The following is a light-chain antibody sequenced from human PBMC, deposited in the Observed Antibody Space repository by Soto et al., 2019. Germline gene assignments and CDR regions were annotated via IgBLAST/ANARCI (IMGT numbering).Light chain of an antibody. Sequence: DIQMTQSPSSLSASVGDRVTITCRASQSISSYLNRYQQKPGTAPELLIYAASSLQSGVPSRFSGSGSGTDFTLTISSLQPEDFATYYCQQSHSTPLTFGGGTKVEIK. CDR3: QQSHSTPLT. V-gene: IGKV1-39*01. CDR1: QSISSY. CDR2: AAS. J-gene: IGKJ4*01.